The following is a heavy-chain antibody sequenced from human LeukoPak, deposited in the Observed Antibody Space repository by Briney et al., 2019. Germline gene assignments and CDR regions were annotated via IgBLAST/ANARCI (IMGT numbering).Heavy chain of an antibody. CDR3: ARGPSSWYYFDY. D-gene: IGHD6-19*01. CDR1: GXSISSGDYY. J-gene: IGHJ4*02. Sequence: SQTLSLTCTVSGXSISSGDYYWSWIRQPPGKGLEWVGYIYYSGSTYYNPSLKSRVTISVDTSKNQFSLKLSSVTAADTAVYYCARGPSSWYYFDYWGQGTLVTVSS. V-gene: IGHV4-30-4*01. CDR2: IYYSGST.